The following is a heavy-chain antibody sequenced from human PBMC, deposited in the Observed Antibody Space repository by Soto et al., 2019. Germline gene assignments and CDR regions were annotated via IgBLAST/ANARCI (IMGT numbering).Heavy chain of an antibody. J-gene: IGHJ6*02. V-gene: IGHV3-11*05. CDR2: ITSSSDYT. CDR1: GFTFSAYY. CDR3: VREYYYGMDV. Sequence: QEQLVESGGGLVRPGGSLRLSCAASGFTFSAYYMTWMRQAPGKELEWVSYITSSSDYTNYAGSVKGRFTISRDNAKNSLYLQMNSLRVEDTAVYYCVREYYYGMDVWGQGTTVTVSS.